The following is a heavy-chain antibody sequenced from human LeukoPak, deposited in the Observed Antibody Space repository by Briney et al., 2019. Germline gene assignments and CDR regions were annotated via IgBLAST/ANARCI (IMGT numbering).Heavy chain of an antibody. D-gene: IGHD6-19*01. CDR2: INHSGST. CDR3: ARGRYSSGWPRAPFDY. J-gene: IGHJ4*02. V-gene: IGHV4-34*01. CDR1: GGSFSGYY. Sequence: SETLSLTCAVYGGSFSGYYWSWIRQPPGKGLEWIGEINHSGSTNYNPSLKSRVTISVDTSKNQFSLKLSSVTAADTAGYYCARGRYSSGWPRAPFDYWGQGTLVTVSS.